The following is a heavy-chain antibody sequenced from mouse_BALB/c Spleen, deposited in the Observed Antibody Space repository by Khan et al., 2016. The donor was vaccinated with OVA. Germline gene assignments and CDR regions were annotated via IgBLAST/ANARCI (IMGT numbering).Heavy chain of an antibody. CDR2: ISPGSGDT. CDR1: GYTFTDYY. D-gene: IGHD1-2*01. V-gene: IGHV1-77*01. CDR3: ARRNYFGYTFAY. J-gene: IGHJ3*01. Sequence: QVQLQQSGAELARPGASVKLSCTASGYTFTDYYINWVKQRTGQGLEWIGEISPGSGDTYYNERFRGKATLTADKSSSKAYMQLISLTSEASAVSFCARRNYFGYTFAYWGQGTLVTVSA.